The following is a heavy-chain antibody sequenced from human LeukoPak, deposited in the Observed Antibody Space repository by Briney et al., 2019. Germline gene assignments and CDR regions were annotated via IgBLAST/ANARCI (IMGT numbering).Heavy chain of an antibody. CDR1: GFTFSSYS. D-gene: IGHD3-22*01. CDR2: ISSSSSTI. Sequence: HPGGSLRLSCAASGFTFSSYSMNWVRQAPGKGLEWVSYISSSSSTIYYADSVKGRFTISRDNAKNSLYLQMNSLRDEDTAVYYCARARDYYDSSGYLDYWGQGTLVTVSS. V-gene: IGHV3-48*02. J-gene: IGHJ4*02. CDR3: ARARDYYDSSGYLDY.